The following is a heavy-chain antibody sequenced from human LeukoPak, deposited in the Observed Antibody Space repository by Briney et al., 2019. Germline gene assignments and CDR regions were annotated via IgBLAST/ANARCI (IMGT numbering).Heavy chain of an antibody. J-gene: IGHJ4*02. CDR2: ISSSSSTI. D-gene: IGHD2-2*01. CDR1: GFTFTTYW. CDR3: ASTPGDIVVVPAAIDY. V-gene: IGHV3-48*01. Sequence: PGGSLRLSCVGSGFTFTTYWMNWVRQAPGKGLEWVSYISSSSSTIYYADSVKGRFTISRDNAKNSLYLQMNSLRAEDTAVYYCASTPGDIVVVPAAIDYWGQGTLVTVSS.